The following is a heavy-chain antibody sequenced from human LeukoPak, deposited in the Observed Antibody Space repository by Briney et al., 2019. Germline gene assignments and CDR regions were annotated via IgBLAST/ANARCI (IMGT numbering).Heavy chain of an antibody. Sequence: PSETLSLTCAVYGGSFSGYYWSWIRQPPGKGLEWIGYIYYSGSTNYNPSLKSRVTISVDTSKNQFSLKLSSVTAADTAVYYCARLMPVRSGWDDAPPKEVGENYYYGMDVWGQGTTVTVSS. D-gene: IGHD6-19*01. CDR2: IYYSGST. J-gene: IGHJ6*02. CDR1: GGSFSGYY. CDR3: ARLMPVRSGWDDAPPKEVGENYYYGMDV. V-gene: IGHV4-59*01.